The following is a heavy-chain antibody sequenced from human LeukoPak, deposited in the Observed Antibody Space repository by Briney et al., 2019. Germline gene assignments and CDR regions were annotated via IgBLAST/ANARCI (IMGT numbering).Heavy chain of an antibody. D-gene: IGHD6-6*01. CDR3: ARIEYSSSTGFDP. Sequence: GGSLRLSCAASGFTFSSYTIHWVRQAPGKGLEWVAVISYDGSNKYYADSVKGRFTISRDNAKNSLYLQMNSLRAEDTAVYYCARIEYSSSTGFDPWGQGTLVTVSS. CDR1: GFTFSSYT. J-gene: IGHJ5*02. CDR2: ISYDGSNK. V-gene: IGHV3-30-3*01.